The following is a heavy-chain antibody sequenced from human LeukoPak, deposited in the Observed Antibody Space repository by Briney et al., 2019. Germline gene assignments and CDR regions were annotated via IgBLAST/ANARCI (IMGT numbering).Heavy chain of an antibody. CDR1: GGSFNTYY. V-gene: IGHV4-34*01. J-gene: IGHJ4*01. CDR2: INRYGSA. CDR3: ASGTVSGVITPYSFHH. Sequence: SEPLSLPCAVYGGSFNTYYWSWFLQPPGKGLEWIGQINRYGSANYNPSLKSRVAISLDTSKNQFSLKVTSVTAADTAVYYCASGTVSGVITPYSFHHWGHGTLVTVSS. D-gene: IGHD3-3*01.